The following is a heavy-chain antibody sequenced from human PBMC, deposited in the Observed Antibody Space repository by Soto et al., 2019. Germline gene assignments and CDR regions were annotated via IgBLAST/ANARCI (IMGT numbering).Heavy chain of an antibody. J-gene: IGHJ3*02. CDR3: ARVVTRYDIWTGPEFDAFDI. CDR2: IIPIFGTA. V-gene: IGHV1-69*13. CDR1: GGTFSSYA. D-gene: IGHD3-9*01. Sequence: GASVKVSCKASGGTFSSYAISWVRQALGQGLEWMGGIIPIFGTANYAQKFQGRVTITADESTSTAYMELSSLRSEDTAVYYCARVVTRYDIWTGPEFDAFDIWGQGTMVTVSS.